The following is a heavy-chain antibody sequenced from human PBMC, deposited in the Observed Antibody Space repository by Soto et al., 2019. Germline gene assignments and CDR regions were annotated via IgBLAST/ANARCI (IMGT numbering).Heavy chain of an antibody. Sequence: QVQLVESGGGVVQPGRSLRLSCAASGFTFSSYGMHWVRQAPGKGLEWVAVISYDGSNKYYADSVKGRFTISRDNSKNPLYLQMNSLRAEDTVVYYFAKDSYKVVVTPEFDYWGQATLVTVSS. CDR1: GFTFSSYG. CDR3: AKDSYKVVVTPEFDY. CDR2: ISYDGSNK. V-gene: IGHV3-30*18. J-gene: IGHJ4*02. D-gene: IGHD2-21*02.